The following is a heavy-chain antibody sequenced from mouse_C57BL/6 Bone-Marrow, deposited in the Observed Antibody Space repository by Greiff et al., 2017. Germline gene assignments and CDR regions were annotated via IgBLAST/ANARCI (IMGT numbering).Heavy chain of an antibody. V-gene: IGHV1-81*01. Sequence: QVQLKESGAELARPGASVKLSCKASGYTFTSYGISWVKQRTGQGLEWIGEIYPRSGNTYYNEKFKGKATLTADKSSSTAYMELRSRTSEDSAVYFCAGWVYCCGSCFDCWGQGTTLTVSS. J-gene: IGHJ2*01. CDR1: GYTFTSYG. CDR2: IYPRSGNT. CDR3: AGWVYCCGSCFDC. D-gene: IGHD1-1*01.